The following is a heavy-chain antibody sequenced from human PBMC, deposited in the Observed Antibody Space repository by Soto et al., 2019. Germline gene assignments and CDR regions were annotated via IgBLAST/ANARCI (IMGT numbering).Heavy chain of an antibody. CDR2: IGGTT. CDR3: TRKAGSGVPAALDN. V-gene: IGHV3-23*01. D-gene: IGHD2-2*01. J-gene: IGHJ4*02. CDR1: GFTFSNYA. Sequence: EVQLLESGGDLVQPGGSLRLSCAASGFTFSNYAVGWVRQAPGKGLEWVSVIGGTTYYADSVKGRFTISRDNSKNTLYLHMNRLRVDDTAVYFCTRKAGSGVPAALDNWGQGTLVTVSS.